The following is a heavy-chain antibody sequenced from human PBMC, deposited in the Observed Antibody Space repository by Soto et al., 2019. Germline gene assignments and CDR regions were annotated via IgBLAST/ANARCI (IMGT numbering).Heavy chain of an antibody. CDR3: ARGVDDSSGYYYNYYYYYGMDV. D-gene: IGHD3-22*01. V-gene: IGHV4-4*02. CDR1: GGSISSSNW. J-gene: IGHJ6*02. Sequence: QVQLQESGPGLVKPSGTLSLTCAVSGGSISSSNWWSWVRQPPGKGLEWIGEIYHSGSTNYNPSLKRRVAISIDKSKNQFSLKLSSVTAADTAVYYCARGVDDSSGYYYNYYYYYGMDVCGQGTTVTVSS. CDR2: IYHSGST.